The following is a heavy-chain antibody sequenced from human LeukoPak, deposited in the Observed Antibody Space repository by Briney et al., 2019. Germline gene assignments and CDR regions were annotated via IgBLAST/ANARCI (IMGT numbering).Heavy chain of an antibody. CDR1: GASISSYY. J-gene: IGHJ4*02. V-gene: IGHV4-59*01. CDR3: AREKNGNEPFDY. Sequence: PSETLSLTCTVSGASISSYYWSWIRQPPGKGLEWIGYLYNTRNTYYNPSLKSRVTISVDTSKNQFSLKVGSVTAADTAVYYCAREKNGNEPFDYWGQGTLVTVSS. D-gene: IGHD4-23*01. CDR2: LYNTRNT.